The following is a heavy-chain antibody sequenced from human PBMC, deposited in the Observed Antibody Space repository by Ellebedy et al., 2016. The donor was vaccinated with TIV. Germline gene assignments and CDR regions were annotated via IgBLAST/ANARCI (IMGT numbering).Heavy chain of an antibody. CDR3: ARVGNYYGGNPSYYFDY. CDR2: IIPILGKA. CDR1: GGTFSSYG. V-gene: IGHV1-69*10. Sequence: AASVKVSCKASGGTFSSYGISWVRQAPGQGLEWMGGIIPILGKANYAQKFQGRVTITADASTYTAYMELSSLRSEDTAVYYCARVGNYYGGNPSYYFDYWGQGTLVTVSS. D-gene: IGHD4-23*01. J-gene: IGHJ4*02.